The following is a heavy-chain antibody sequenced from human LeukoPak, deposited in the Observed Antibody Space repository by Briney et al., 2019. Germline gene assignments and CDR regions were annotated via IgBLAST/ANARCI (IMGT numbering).Heavy chain of an antibody. Sequence: SVKVSCKASGGIFSSYAISWVRQAPGQGLEWMGGIIPIFGTANYAQKFQGRVTITADESTSTAYMELSSLRSEDTAVYYCAREIVVVVAATEDYYYYYGMDVWGQGTTVTVSS. J-gene: IGHJ6*02. V-gene: IGHV1-69*13. D-gene: IGHD2-15*01. CDR2: IIPIFGTA. CDR1: GGIFSSYA. CDR3: AREIVVVVAATEDYYYYYGMDV.